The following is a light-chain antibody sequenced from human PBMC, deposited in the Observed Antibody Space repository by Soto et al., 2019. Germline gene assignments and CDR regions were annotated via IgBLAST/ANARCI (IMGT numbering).Light chain of an antibody. Sequence: DVEMTQSPSSLSASVGDRVTITCRASQGISKYLAWYQQKPGKVPRLLIYLASTLQSGVPSRFSGSGSGTDFILTISSLQPEDVATYYCQKYNTAPWTFGQGTQVEIK. CDR3: QKYNTAPWT. J-gene: IGKJ1*01. CDR2: LAS. V-gene: IGKV1-27*01. CDR1: QGISKY.